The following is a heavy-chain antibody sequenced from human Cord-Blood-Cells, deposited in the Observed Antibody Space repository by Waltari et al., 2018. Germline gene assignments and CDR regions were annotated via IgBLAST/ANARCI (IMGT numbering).Heavy chain of an antibody. CDR2: INHSGST. CDR3: ARGDLSTTGTTEPDDAFDI. CDR1: GGSFSGYY. J-gene: IGHJ3*02. Sequence: QVQLQQWGAGLLKPSETLSLTCAVHGGSFSGYYWSWIRQPPGKGLEWIGEINHSGSTNYNPSLKSRVTISVDTSKNQFSLKLSSVTAADTAVYYCARGDLSTTGTTEPDDAFDIWGQGTMVTVSS. D-gene: IGHD1-1*01. V-gene: IGHV4-34*01.